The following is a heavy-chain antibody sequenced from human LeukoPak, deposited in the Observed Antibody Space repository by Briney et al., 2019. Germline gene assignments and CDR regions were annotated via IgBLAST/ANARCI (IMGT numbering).Heavy chain of an antibody. CDR1: GYXFTSVG. CDR2: ISPYNGNT. J-gene: IGHJ4*02. Sequence: GASVKVSCKASGYXFTSVGITWARRAPGQGLEWMGWISPYNGNTRYAQKFQGRVAMTTDTSTTTAYMELRGLRFNDTAVYYCARAGPGSGWYFDYWGQGTLVTVSS. CDR3: ARAGPGSGWYFDY. D-gene: IGHD6-19*01. V-gene: IGHV1-18*01.